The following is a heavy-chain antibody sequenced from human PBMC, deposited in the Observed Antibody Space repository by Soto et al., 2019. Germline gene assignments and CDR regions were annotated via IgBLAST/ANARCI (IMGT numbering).Heavy chain of an antibody. CDR1: GFTFSSYA. CDR3: ARLLVGADDY. J-gene: IGHJ4*02. D-gene: IGHD1-26*01. Sequence: EVQLVESGGGLVQPGGSLRLSCAASGFTFSSYAMHWVRQAPGKGLEYVSAISSNGGSTYYANSVKGRFTISRDNSKNTLYLQMGSLRAEDMAVYYCARLLVGADDYWGQGTLVTVSS. CDR2: ISSNGGST. V-gene: IGHV3-64*01.